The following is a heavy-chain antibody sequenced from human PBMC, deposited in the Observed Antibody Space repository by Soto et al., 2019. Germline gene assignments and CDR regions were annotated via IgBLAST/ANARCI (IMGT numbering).Heavy chain of an antibody. Sequence: GGSLRLSCAASGFTFSSYSMNWVRQVPGKGLEWVSTISSTSIYIYYADSVRGRFTISRDNAKNSLYLQMNSLRAEDTAVYYCATDQLSLLNYDYWGQGTLVTVSS. CDR1: GFTFSSYS. V-gene: IGHV3-21*01. CDR2: ISSTSIYI. CDR3: ATDQLSLLNYDY. D-gene: IGHD1-1*01. J-gene: IGHJ4*02.